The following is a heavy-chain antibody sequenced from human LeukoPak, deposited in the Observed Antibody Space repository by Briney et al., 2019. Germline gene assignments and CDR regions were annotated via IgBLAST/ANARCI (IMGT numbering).Heavy chain of an antibody. CDR1: GFSFSGYW. D-gene: IGHD5-24*01. V-gene: IGHV3-7*01. CDR3: ARDFRLSRRWLQLAYFDS. Sequence: PGGFLRLSCAASGFSFSGYWMTWVSQAPGEGLEWVANIKQDGSETYYVDSVKGRFTISRDNAKNSLFLQMNSLRAEDTAVYYCARDFRLSRRWLQLAYFDSWGQGTLVTVSS. J-gene: IGHJ4*02. CDR2: IKQDGSET.